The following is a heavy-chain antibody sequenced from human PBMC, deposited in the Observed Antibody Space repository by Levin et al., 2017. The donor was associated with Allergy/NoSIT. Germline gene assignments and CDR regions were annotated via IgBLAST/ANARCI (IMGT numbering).Heavy chain of an antibody. CDR3: TTGSGGGYYY. CDR2: IKSKIDGETT. Sequence: GGSLRLSCAASGLTFSDAWMNWVRQTPGKGLEWVGRIKSKIDGETTDYAAPVKGRFSLSRDDSKHTLYLQMNSLKTEDTAVYWCTTGSGGGYYYWGQGALVTVSS. V-gene: IGHV3-15*01. CDR1: GLTFSDAW. D-gene: IGHD2-15*01. J-gene: IGHJ4*02.